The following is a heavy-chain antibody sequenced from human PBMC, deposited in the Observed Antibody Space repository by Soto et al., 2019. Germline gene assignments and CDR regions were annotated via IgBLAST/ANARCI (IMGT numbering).Heavy chain of an antibody. V-gene: IGHV1-8*01. CDR2: MNPNSGNT. Sequence: ASVKVSCKASGYTFTSYDINWVRQATGQGLEWMGWMNPNSGNTGYAQKFQGRVTMTRNTSISTAYMELSSLRSEDTAVYYCARGTYYDFWSGQQMIESWFDPWGQGTLVTVSS. CDR3: ARGTYYDFWSGQQMIESWFDP. CDR1: GYTFTSYD. D-gene: IGHD3-3*01. J-gene: IGHJ5*02.